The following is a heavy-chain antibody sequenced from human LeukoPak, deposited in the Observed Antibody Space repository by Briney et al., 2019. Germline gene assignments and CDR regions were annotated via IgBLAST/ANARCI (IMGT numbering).Heavy chain of an antibody. CDR3: ASAVTTNFNFDY. CDR1: GYTFTGYY. J-gene: IGHJ4*02. CDR2: INPNSGGT. Sequence: ASVKVSCKASGYTFTGYYMHWVRQAPGQGLEWMGWINPNSGGTNYAQKFQGWVTMTRDTSISTAYMELSRLRSDDTAVYYCASAVTTNFNFDYWGQGTLVTVSS. D-gene: IGHD4-17*01. V-gene: IGHV1-2*04.